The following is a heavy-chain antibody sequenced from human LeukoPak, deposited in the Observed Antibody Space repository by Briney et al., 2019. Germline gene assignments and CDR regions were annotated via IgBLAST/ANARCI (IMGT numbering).Heavy chain of an antibody. V-gene: IGHV1-18*01. CDR1: GYTFTSYG. Sequence: GASVKVSCKASGYTFTSYGISWVRQAPGQGLEWMGWISAYNGNTNYAQKLQGRVTITRDTSAGTAYMELSSLRSEDTAVYYCARMEIKLVRYWFDPWGQGTLVTVSS. CDR2: ISAYNGNT. CDR3: ARMEIKLVRYWFDP. D-gene: IGHD6-6*01. J-gene: IGHJ5*02.